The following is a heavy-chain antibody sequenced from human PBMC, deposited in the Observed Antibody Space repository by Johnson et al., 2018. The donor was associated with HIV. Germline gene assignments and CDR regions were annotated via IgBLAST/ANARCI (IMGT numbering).Heavy chain of an antibody. J-gene: IGHJ3*02. CDR3: ARDVRGSSTVLSDAFDI. CDR1: GFTVSSNY. CDR2: IYSGGST. D-gene: IGHD1-26*01. Sequence: VQLVESGGGLVQPGGSLRLSCAASGFTVSSNYMSWVRQAPGKGLEWVSVIYSGGSTYYADSVKGRFTISRDNSKNTLYLQMNSLRAEDTAVYYCARDVRGSSTVLSDAFDIWGQGTMVTVSS. V-gene: IGHV3-66*02.